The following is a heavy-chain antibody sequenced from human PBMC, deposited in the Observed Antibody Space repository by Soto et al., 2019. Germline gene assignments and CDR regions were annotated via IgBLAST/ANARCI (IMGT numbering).Heavy chain of an antibody. J-gene: IGHJ4*02. D-gene: IGHD6-19*01. CDR2: ISSSSSYI. Sequence: EVQLVESGGGLVKPGGSLRLSCAASGFTFSSYSMNWVRQAPGKGLEWVSSISSSSSYIYYADSVKGRFTISRDNAKNSLYLQMNSLRAEDTAVYYCARGRRYSSGWDPTWRDYFDYWGQGTLVTVSS. CDR3: ARGRRYSSGWDPTWRDYFDY. CDR1: GFTFSSYS. V-gene: IGHV3-21*01.